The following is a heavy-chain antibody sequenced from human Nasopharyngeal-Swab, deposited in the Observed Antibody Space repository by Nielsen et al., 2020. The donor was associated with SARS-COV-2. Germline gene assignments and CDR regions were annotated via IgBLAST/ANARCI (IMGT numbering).Heavy chain of an antibody. Sequence: SETLSLTCTVSGGSISSSSYYWGWLRPPPGKGLEWIGSIYYSGSTYYNPSPKSRVTISVDTSKNQFTLKLSSVTAADTAVYYCARHERSIWSGYYTGYYYGMDVWGQGTTVTVSS. J-gene: IGHJ6*02. CDR2: IYYSGST. CDR3: ARHERSIWSGYYTGYYYGMDV. D-gene: IGHD3-3*01. V-gene: IGHV4-39*01. CDR1: GGSISSSSYY.